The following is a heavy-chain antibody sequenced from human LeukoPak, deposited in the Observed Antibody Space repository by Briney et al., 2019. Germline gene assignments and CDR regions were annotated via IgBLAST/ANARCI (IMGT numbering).Heavy chain of an antibody. V-gene: IGHV3-11*06. J-gene: IGHJ3*01. CDR3: ARYAYYYDSSGYSDAFDL. D-gene: IGHD3-22*01. Sequence: GGSLRLSCAASGFTFSDYYMSWIRQAPGKGLEWVSYISSSSSYIYYADSVKGRFTISRDNAKNSLYLQMNSLRAEDTAVYYCARYAYYYDSSGYSDAFDLWGQGTMVTVSS. CDR1: GFTFSDYY. CDR2: ISSSSSYI.